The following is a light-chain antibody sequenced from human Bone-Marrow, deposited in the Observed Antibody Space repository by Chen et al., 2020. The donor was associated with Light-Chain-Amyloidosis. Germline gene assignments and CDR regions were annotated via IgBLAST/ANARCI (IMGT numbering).Light chain of an antibody. J-gene: IGLJ2*01. CDR1: NSNIASNY. Sequence: QSVFTHPPSISAAPGQEVTLSCSGSNSNIASNYVSWYQHLPGTAPKLLIYDSDNRPSGIPDRFSGSKSGTSATLGITGLQTGDEADYYCEAWDSSLSAVVFGGGTKLTVL. CDR2: DSD. CDR3: EAWDSSLSAVV. V-gene: IGLV1-51*01.